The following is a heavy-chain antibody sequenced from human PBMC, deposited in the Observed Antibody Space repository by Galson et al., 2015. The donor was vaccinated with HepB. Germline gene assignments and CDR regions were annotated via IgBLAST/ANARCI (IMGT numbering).Heavy chain of an antibody. CDR1: GYSFTSYW. CDR3: ARHAPEYSSSGTDDAFDI. Sequence: QSGAEVKKPGESLRISCKGSGYSFTSYWISWVRQMPGKGLEWMGRIDPSDSYTNYSPSFQGHVTISADKSISTAYLQWSSLKASDTAMYYCARHAPEYSSSGTDDAFDIWGQGTMVTVSS. D-gene: IGHD6-6*01. CDR2: IDPSDSYT. V-gene: IGHV5-10-1*01. J-gene: IGHJ3*02.